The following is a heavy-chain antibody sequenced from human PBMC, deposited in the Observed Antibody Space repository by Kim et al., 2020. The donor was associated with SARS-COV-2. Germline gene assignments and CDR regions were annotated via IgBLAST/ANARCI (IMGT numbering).Heavy chain of an antibody. D-gene: IGHD6-19*01. CDR2: ISGSGGTT. V-gene: IGHV3-23*01. CDR3: AKDLDGWYGGWDYFDY. J-gene: IGHJ4*01. CDR1: GFTFSNYA. Sequence: LSLTCAASGFTFSNYAMTWVRQAPGKGLEWVSGISGSGGTTNYADSVKGRFTISRDNSKNTLFLQMNSLRAEDTAVYYCAKDLDGWYGGWDYFDYWG.